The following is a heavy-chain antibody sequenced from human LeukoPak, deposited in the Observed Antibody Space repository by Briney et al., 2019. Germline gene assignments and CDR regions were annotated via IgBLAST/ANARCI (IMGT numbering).Heavy chain of an antibody. V-gene: IGHV5-10-1*01. CDR1: GYSFTNYW. Sequence: GESLKISCLGSGYSFTNYWISWVRQMPGKGLEWMGRIDPSDSQTYYSPSFQDHVTISADESINTAYVQWSSLRASDTAVYYCARESRGWYFDLWGRGTLVTVSS. D-gene: IGHD3-10*01. CDR3: ARESRGWYFDL. CDR2: IDPSDSQT. J-gene: IGHJ2*01.